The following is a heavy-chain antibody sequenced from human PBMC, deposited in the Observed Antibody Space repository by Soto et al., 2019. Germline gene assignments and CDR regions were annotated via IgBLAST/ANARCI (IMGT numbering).Heavy chain of an antibody. V-gene: IGHV1-8*01. CDR3: ARGIVVVPAAMWGWPAYYYMDV. D-gene: IGHD2-2*01. CDR2: MNPNSGNT. J-gene: IGHJ6*03. Sequence: QVQLVQSGAEVKKPGASAKVSCKASGYTFTSYDINWVRQATGQGLEWMGWMNPNSGNTGYAQKFQGRVTMTRNTSISTAYMELSSLRSEDTAVYYCARGIVVVPAAMWGWPAYYYMDVWGKGTTVTVSS. CDR1: GYTFTSYD.